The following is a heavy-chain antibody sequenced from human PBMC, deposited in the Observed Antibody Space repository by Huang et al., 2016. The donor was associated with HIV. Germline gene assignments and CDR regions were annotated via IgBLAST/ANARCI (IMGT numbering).Heavy chain of an antibody. D-gene: IGHD6-13*01. CDR1: GFSLDSFN. Sequence: EVQLVDSGGGLVKPGGSLRLSCAASGFSLDSFNMFWVRQTPANGLQWVASSSPSSSFIEYADSVKGRFSISRDNAKNSLYLQMNSLRGEDTAVYYCVKDRGQQLSPFDSWGQGTLVTVSS. CDR3: VKDRGQQLSPFDS. J-gene: IGHJ4*02. V-gene: IGHV3-21*01. CDR2: SSPSSSFI.